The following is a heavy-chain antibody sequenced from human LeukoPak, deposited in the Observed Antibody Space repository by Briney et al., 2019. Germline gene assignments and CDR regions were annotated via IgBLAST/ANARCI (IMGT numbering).Heavy chain of an antibody. J-gene: IGHJ4*02. D-gene: IGHD3-10*01. CDR2: ISGGGGST. V-gene: IGHV3-23*01. Sequence: GGSPRLSCAASGFTFSGYAMTWVRQAPGKGLEWVSGISGGGGSTYYADSVKGRFTISRDNFKNTLYLQMNSLKTEDTAVYYCTWPGENFDYWGQGTLVTVSS. CDR3: TWPGENFDY. CDR1: GFTFSGYA.